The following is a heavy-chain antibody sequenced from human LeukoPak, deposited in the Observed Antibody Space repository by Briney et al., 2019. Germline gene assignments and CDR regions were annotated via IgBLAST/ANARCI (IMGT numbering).Heavy chain of an antibody. D-gene: IGHD4-17*01. Sequence: GESLKISCKGSGYSFTSYWIGWVRQMPGKGLEWMGIIYPGDSDTRYSPSFQGQVTISANKSISTAYLQWSSLKASDTAMYYCARIRGVMTTVTIMDYWGQGTLVTVSS. J-gene: IGHJ4*02. CDR3: ARIRGVMTTVTIMDY. CDR2: IYPGDSDT. V-gene: IGHV5-51*01. CDR1: GYSFTSYW.